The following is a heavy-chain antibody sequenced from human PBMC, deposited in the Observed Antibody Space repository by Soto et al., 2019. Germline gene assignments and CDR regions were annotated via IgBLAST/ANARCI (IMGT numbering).Heavy chain of an antibody. J-gene: IGHJ4*02. CDR1: GGSISSYY. D-gene: IGHD5-18*01. CDR3: ARKSVDTAIDY. V-gene: IGHV4-59*08. CDR2: IYYSGST. Sequence: PSETLSLTCTVSGGSISSYYGSWIRQPPGKGLECIGYIYYSGSTTYNPSLKSRVTISVDTSKNQFSLKLNSVTAADTAVYYCARKSVDTAIDYWGQGILVTVSS.